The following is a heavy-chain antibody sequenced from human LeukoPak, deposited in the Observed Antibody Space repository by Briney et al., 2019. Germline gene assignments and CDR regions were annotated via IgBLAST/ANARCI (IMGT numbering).Heavy chain of an antibody. D-gene: IGHD3-10*01. CDR1: GASITTYY. Sequence: SETLSLTCTVSGASITTYYWSWIRQSPGKGLEWIGHIYHTGSTNYNPSLKSRVTITVDASRNQFSLNLISVTAADTAMYYCARGYYHSGGTRTVLDLWGQGPLVTVSS. CDR3: ARGYYHSGGTRTVLDL. CDR2: IYHTGST. J-gene: IGHJ5*02. V-gene: IGHV4-59*13.